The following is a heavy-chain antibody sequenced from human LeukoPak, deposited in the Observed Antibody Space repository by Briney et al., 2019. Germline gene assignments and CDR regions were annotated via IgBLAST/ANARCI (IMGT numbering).Heavy chain of an antibody. V-gene: IGHV4-34*01. D-gene: IGHD6-19*01. CDR2: INHSGST. J-gene: IGHJ4*02. CDR3: ASGGGAGY. CDR1: GGSFSGYY. Sequence: SETLSLTCAVYGGSFSGYYWSWIRQPPGKGLEWIGEINHSGSTNYNPSLKSRVTISVDTSKNQFSLKLSSVTAADTAVYYCASGGGAGYWGQGTLVTVPS.